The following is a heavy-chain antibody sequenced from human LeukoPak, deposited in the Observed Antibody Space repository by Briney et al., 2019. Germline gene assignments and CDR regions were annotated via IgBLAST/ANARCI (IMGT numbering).Heavy chain of an antibody. J-gene: IGHJ4*02. CDR3: ARGNVWGSFPVRGPLDF. V-gene: IGHV4-34*01. D-gene: IGHD3-16*01. Sequence: SETLSLTCAVYGGSFSGYYWSWIRQPPGKGLEWIGEINHSGSTNYNPSLKSRVTISVDTSKNQFSLKLSSVTAADTALYYCARGNVWGSFPVRGPLDFWGQGTLVTVSS. CDR2: INHSGST. CDR1: GGSFSGYY.